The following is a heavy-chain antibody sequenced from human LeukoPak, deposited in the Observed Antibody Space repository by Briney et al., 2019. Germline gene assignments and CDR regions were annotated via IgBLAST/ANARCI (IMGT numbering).Heavy chain of an antibody. CDR1: GLTFSSYA. J-gene: IGHJ4*02. Sequence: GGSLRLSCAASGLTFSSYAMSWVRQAPGKGLEWVSSISSSSSYIYYADSVKGRFTISRDNAKNSLYLQMNSLRAEDTAVYYCARVRSAVVVPAATDYWGQGTLVTVSS. D-gene: IGHD2-2*01. CDR3: ARVRSAVVVPAATDY. V-gene: IGHV3-21*01. CDR2: ISSSSSYI.